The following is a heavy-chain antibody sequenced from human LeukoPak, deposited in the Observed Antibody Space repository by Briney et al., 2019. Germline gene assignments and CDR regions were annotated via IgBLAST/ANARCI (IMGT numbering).Heavy chain of an antibody. D-gene: IGHD3-16*01. Sequence: SPETPALTCTVSGGSISSSSYYWGWIRQPPGKGLEWIGSIYYSGSTYYNPSLKSRVTISVDTSKNQFSLKLSSVTAADTAVYYCARHGGIDYWGQGNLVSVSS. CDR3: ARHGGIDY. CDR1: GGSISSSSYY. V-gene: IGHV4-39*01. J-gene: IGHJ4*02. CDR2: IYYSGST.